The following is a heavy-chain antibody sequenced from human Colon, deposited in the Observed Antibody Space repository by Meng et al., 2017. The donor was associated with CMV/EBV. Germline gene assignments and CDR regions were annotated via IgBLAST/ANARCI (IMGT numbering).Heavy chain of an antibody. CDR3: TRPIGRYDCWSGYSLQGMDV. V-gene: IGHV3-73*01. CDR1: GFTFSGSA. Sequence: GASLKISCAASGFTFSGSAMHWVRQASGKGLEWVGRIRSKANSYATAYAASVKGRFTISRDDSKNTAYLQMNSLKTEDTAVYYWTRPIGRYDCWSGYSLQGMDVWGQGTTVTVS. D-gene: IGHD3-3*01. CDR2: IRSKANSYAT. J-gene: IGHJ6*02.